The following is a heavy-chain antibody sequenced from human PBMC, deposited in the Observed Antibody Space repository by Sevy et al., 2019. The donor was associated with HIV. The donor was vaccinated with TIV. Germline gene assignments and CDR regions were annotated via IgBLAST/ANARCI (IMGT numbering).Heavy chain of an antibody. CDR3: ARDPSNYGMDV. CDR2: IYYSGST. J-gene: IGHJ6*02. Sequence: SETLSLTCTVSGGSISSYYWSWIRQPPGKGLEWIGYIYYSGSTNYNPSLKSRVTISVDTSKNQFSLTLSSVTAADTAVYYCARDPSNYGMDVWGQGTTVTVSS. V-gene: IGHV4-59*01. CDR1: GGSISSYY.